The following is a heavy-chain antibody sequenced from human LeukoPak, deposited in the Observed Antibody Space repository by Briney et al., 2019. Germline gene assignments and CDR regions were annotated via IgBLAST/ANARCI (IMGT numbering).Heavy chain of an antibody. J-gene: IGHJ4*02. CDR1: GGFISSGGYY. CDR3: ARARGALYYFDY. Sequence: PSETLSLTCTVSGGFISSGGYYWSWIRQHPGKGLEWIGYIYYSGSTYYNPSLKSRVTISVDTSKNQFSLKLSSVTAADTAVYYCARARGALYYFDYWGQGTLVTVSS. D-gene: IGHD1-26*01. V-gene: IGHV4-31*03. CDR2: IYYSGST.